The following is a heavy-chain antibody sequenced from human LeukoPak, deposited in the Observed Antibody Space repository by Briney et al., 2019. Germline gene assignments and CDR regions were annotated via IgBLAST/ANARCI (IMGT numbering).Heavy chain of an antibody. CDR1: GDSISSGNYY. CDR2: IYTTGRT. D-gene: IGHD3-16*01. V-gene: IGHV4-61*02. J-gene: IGHJ4*02. Sequence: PSETLSLTCTVSGDSISSGNYYWNWIRQPAGKGLEWIGRIYTTGRTNYNPSLKSRVTVSIDTSKNQFSLQLTSVTPADTAVYYCARAPRRGFSYAMAYWGQGTLVIVSS. CDR3: ARAPRRGFSYAMAY.